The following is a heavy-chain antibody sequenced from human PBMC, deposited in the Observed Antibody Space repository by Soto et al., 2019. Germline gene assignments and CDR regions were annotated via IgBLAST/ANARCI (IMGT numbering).Heavy chain of an antibody. CDR2: ISGSGGST. Sequence: LRLSCAASGFTFSSYAMSWVRQAPGKGLEWVSAISGSGGSTYYADSVKGRFTISRDNSKNTLYLQMNSLRAEDTAVYYCAKDGLLWFGEDPYFDYWGQGTLVTVSS. CDR1: GFTFSSYA. V-gene: IGHV3-23*01. CDR3: AKDGLLWFGEDPYFDY. D-gene: IGHD3-10*01. J-gene: IGHJ4*02.